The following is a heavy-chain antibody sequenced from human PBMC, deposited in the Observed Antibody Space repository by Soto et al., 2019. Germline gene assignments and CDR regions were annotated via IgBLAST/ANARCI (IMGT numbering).Heavy chain of an antibody. V-gene: IGHV4-34*01. D-gene: IGHD3-9*01. J-gene: IGHJ6*03. CDR2: INHSGST. CDR3: ARGATIFGRGYAPLVGCYYYYMDV. CDR1: GGSFSGYY. Sequence: QVQLQQWGAGLLKPSETLSLTCAVYGGSFSGYYWSWIRQPPGKGLEWIVEINHSGSTNYNPSLMRRVTITVDKSHNHSSLKLRTLTAADTAAVYCARGATIFGRGYAPLVGCYYYYMDVWGKGTTVTVSS.